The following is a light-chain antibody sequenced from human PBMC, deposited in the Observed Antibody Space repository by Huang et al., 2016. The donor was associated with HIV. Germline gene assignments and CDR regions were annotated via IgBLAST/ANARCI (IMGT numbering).Light chain of an antibody. V-gene: IGKV4-1*01. CDR3: QQYYTTPQT. CDR2: WAA. CDR1: QSVLYSSNNKNY. Sequence: DIVMTQSPDSLAVSLGERATINCKSSQSVLYSSNNKNYLAWYQQKAGQPPKLLIYWAATRDSGVPDRFSGSGSGTDFTLTISSSQAEDVAVYYCQQYYTTPQTFGQGTKLEIK. J-gene: IGKJ2*01.